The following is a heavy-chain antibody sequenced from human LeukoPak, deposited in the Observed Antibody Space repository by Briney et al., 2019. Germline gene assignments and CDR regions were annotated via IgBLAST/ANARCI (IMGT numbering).Heavy chain of an antibody. CDR3: ASEGVVVVTASCFDY. Sequence: GGSLRLSCAASGFTVSSNYMSWVRQAPGKGLEWVSVIYSGGSTYYADSVKGRFTISRDNSKNTLYLQMNSLRAEDTAVYYCASEGVVVVTASCFDYWGQGTLVTVSS. CDR1: GFTVSSNY. V-gene: IGHV3-66*01. J-gene: IGHJ4*02. D-gene: IGHD2-21*02. CDR2: IYSGGST.